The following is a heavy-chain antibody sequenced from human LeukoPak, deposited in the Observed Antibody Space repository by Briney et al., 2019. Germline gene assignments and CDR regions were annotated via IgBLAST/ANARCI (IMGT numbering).Heavy chain of an antibody. V-gene: IGHV3-21*01. CDR1: GFTFSGYS. CDR2: ISSSSTYI. J-gene: IGHJ5*02. CDR3: ARFGSYCSSTSCPYNWFDP. Sequence: GGSLRLSCAASGFTFSGYSMNWVRQAPGKGLGWVSFISSSSTYIYYADSVKGRFTISRDNAKNSLYLQMNSLRAEDTAVYYCARFGSYCSSTSCPYNWFDPWGQGTLVTVSS. D-gene: IGHD2-2*01.